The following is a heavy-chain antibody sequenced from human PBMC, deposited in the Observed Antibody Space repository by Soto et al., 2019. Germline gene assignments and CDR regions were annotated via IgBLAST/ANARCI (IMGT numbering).Heavy chain of an antibody. CDR3: ARDPIYGGNSGWFDP. D-gene: IGHD2-21*02. J-gene: IGHJ5*02. V-gene: IGHV4-30-4*01. CDR1: GGSISSGDYY. CDR2: IYHSGTT. Sequence: QVQLQESGPGLVKPSQTLSLTCTVSGGSISSGDYYWSWIRQSPGKGLEWIGYIYHSGTTYYNPSLESRVTISVDTSKNQFSLNLSSVTAADTAVYYCARDPIYGGNSGWFDPWGQGTLVTVSS.